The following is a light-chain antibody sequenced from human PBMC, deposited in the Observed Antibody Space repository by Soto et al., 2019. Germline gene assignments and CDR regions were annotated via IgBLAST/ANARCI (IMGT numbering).Light chain of an antibody. Sequence: IVLPQSPGTLSFSPGERAPVSCRTSQSVSSNLAWYQQKPGQAPRLLIYGASTRATGIPARFSGSGSGTEFTLTISYLRPEDSAVYFCQQYHDWVTFGGGTKVDI. J-gene: IGKJ4*01. CDR3: QQYHDWVT. CDR2: GAS. CDR1: QSVSSN. V-gene: IGKV3D-15*01.